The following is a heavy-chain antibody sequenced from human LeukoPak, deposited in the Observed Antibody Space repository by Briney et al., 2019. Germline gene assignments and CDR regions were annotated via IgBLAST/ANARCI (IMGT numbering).Heavy chain of an antibody. D-gene: IGHD2-15*01. V-gene: IGHV3-74*01. Sequence: GGSLRLSCAASGFTFSSYWMHCVRQAPGKGLVWVSCISSGGSETRYADSVKGRFTISRDNARNTLYLQMNSLTAEDTAVHYCATCSGGRCYSKGFDYWGQGTLVTVSS. CDR2: ISSGGSET. J-gene: IGHJ4*02. CDR1: GFTFSSYW. CDR3: ATCSGGRCYSKGFDY.